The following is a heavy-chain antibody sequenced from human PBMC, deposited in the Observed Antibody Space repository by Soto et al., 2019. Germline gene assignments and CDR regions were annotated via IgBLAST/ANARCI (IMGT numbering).Heavy chain of an antibody. D-gene: IGHD3-22*01. CDR2: IIPIFGTA. Sequence: ASVKVSCKASGGTFSSYAISWVRQAPGQGLEWMGGIIPIFGTANYAQKFQGRVTITADESTSTAYMELSSLRSEDTAVYYCAKALVVIIRNYYYYGMDVWGQGTTVTVSS. V-gene: IGHV1-69*13. CDR1: GGTFSSYA. J-gene: IGHJ6*02. CDR3: AKALVVIIRNYYYYGMDV.